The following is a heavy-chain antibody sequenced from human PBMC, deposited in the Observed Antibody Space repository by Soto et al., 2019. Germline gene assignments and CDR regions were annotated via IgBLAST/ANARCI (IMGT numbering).Heavy chain of an antibody. CDR2: MNPNSGNT. CDR3: ARGVKYGAYSRWFDP. Sequence: QVQLVQSGAEVKKPGASVKVSCKASGNTFTSYDINWVRQATGQGLEYLGWMNPNSGNTAYVQKFQGRVTMPWDPSITTAYMELSSLRSEDTAVYFCARGVKYGAYSRWFDPWGQGTLVTVSS. D-gene: IGHD4-17*01. V-gene: IGHV1-8*01. CDR1: GNTFTSYD. J-gene: IGHJ5*02.